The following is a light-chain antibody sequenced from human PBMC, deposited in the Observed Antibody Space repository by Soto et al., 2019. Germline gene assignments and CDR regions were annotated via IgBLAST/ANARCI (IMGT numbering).Light chain of an antibody. CDR3: QQYNTYPLT. CDR1: QIIGTW. CDR2: DAS. J-gene: IGKJ4*01. Sequence: DIQMTQAPSTLSASVGDRVTITCRASQIIGTWLAWYQQKPGKAPKLLIYDASNLETGVPSRFSGSRSGTEFTLTISSLQPDGLTTYYCQQYNTYPLTFGGGTKVELK. V-gene: IGKV1-5*01.